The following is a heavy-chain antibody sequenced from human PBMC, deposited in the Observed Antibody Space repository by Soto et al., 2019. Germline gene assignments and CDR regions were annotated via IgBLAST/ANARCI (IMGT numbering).Heavy chain of an antibody. CDR3: ARDRGDYDFWSGTGGYFDF. CDR1: GGSINSGGYY. V-gene: IGHV4-31*03. D-gene: IGHD3-3*01. CDR2: IFYSGST. Sequence: QVQLQESGPGLVKPSQSLSLTCSVSGGSINSGGYYWSWIRQHPGKGLEWIGSIFYSGSTYYNPSLKSRVTISVDTSKNQFSLKLKSVTVADTAVCYCARDRGDYDFWSGTGGYFDFWGQGTLVTVSS. J-gene: IGHJ4*02.